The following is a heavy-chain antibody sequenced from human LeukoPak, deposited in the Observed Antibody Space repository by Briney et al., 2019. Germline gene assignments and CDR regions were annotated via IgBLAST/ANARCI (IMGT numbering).Heavy chain of an antibody. D-gene: IGHD3-10*01. V-gene: IGHV3-23*01. CDR2: ISGSGGST. CDR1: RFTFSSNV. CDR3: AKRFSVGSGSYGMDV. Sequence: GGSLRLSCAASRFTFSSNVMSRVRKAPGKGLEWVSTISGSGGSTDYADSVKGRFTISRDNSKNTLYLQMNSLRAEDTAVYYCAKRFSVGSGSYGMDVWGQGTTVTVSS. J-gene: IGHJ6*02.